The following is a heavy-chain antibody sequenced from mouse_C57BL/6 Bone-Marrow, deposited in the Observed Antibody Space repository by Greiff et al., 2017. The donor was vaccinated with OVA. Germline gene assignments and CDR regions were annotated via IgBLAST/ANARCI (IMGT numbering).Heavy chain of an antibody. CDR3: ARRRGMDY. J-gene: IGHJ2*01. CDR2: ISSGSSTI. Sequence: DVKLQESGGGLVKPGGSLKLSCAASGFTFSDYGMHWVRQAPEKGLEWVAYISSGSSTIYYADTVKGRFTISRDNAKNTLFLQMTSLRSEDTAMYYCARRRGMDYWGQGTTLTVSS. V-gene: IGHV5-17*01. D-gene: IGHD2-10*02. CDR1: GFTFSDYG.